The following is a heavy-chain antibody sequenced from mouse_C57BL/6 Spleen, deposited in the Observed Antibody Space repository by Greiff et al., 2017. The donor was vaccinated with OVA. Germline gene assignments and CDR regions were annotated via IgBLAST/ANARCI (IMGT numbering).Heavy chain of an antibody. J-gene: IGHJ1*03. Sequence: EVKLVESGEGLVKPGGSLKLSCAASGFTFSSYAMSWVRQTPEKRLEWVAYISSGGDYIYYADTVKGRFTISRDNARNTLYLQMSSLKSEDTAMYLCTRYRLWAYVGYCGVRRTGTTDPVST. D-gene: IGHD6-5*01. V-gene: IGHV5-9-1*02. CDR2: ISSGGDYI. CDR3: TRYRLWAYVGYCGV. CDR1: GFTFSSYA.